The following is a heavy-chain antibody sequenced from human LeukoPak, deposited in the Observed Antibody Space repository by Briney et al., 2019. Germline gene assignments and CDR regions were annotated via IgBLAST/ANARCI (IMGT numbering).Heavy chain of an antibody. D-gene: IGHD5-24*01. Sequence: SETLSLTCTVSGGSISSGSYYWSWLRQPAGKGLEWIGRIYTSGSTNYNPSLKSRVTISVDTSKNQFSLKLSSVTAADTAVYYCARGDGYKDFDYWGQGTLVTVSS. J-gene: IGHJ4*02. CDR3: ARGDGYKDFDY. V-gene: IGHV4-61*02. CDR2: IYTSGST. CDR1: GGSISSGSYY.